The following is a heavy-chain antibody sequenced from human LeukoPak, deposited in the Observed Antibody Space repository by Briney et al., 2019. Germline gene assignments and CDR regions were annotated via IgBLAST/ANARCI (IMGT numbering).Heavy chain of an antibody. CDR1: GGSFSGYY. V-gene: IGHV4-34*01. J-gene: IGHJ5*02. Sequence: KPSETLSLTCAVYGGSFSGYYWSWIRQPPGKGLEWIGEINHSGSTNYNPSLKSRVTISVDTSKNQFSLKLSSVTAADTAVYYCASLSIAAAGSLYWFDPWGQGTLVTVSS. CDR3: ASLSIAAAGSLYWFDP. CDR2: INHSGST. D-gene: IGHD6-13*01.